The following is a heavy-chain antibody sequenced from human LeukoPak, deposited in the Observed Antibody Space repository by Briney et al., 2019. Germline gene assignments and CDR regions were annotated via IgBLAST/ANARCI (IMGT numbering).Heavy chain of an antibody. CDR3: ARDLSKSSYYGMDV. Sequence: SETLSLTCTVSGYSISSGYYWGWIRQPPGKGLEWIGSIYHSGSTYYNPSLKSRVTISVDTSKNQFSLKLSSVTAADTAVYYCARDLSKSSYYGMDVWGQGTTVTVSS. J-gene: IGHJ6*02. V-gene: IGHV4-38-2*02. D-gene: IGHD4-11*01. CDR2: IYHSGST. CDR1: GYSISSGYY.